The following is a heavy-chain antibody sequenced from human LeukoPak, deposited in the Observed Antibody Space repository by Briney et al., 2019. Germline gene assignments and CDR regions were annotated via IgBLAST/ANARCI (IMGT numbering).Heavy chain of an antibody. D-gene: IGHD2-2*02. J-gene: IGHJ4*02. CDR1: GYSFDSGHY. V-gene: IGHV4-38-2*02. CDR3: ARLYCISTSCYTIDY. CDR2: IYYSGST. Sequence: SETLSLTCTVSGYSFDSGHYWGWIRQPPGKGLEWIANIYYSGSTSYNPSLKSRVTVSIDTSKNKFSLKLYSVSAADTALYYCARLYCISTSCYTIDYWGQGTLVTVSS.